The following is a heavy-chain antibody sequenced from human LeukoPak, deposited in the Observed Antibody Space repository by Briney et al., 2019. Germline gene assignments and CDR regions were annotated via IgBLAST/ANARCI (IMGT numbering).Heavy chain of an antibody. CDR3: AELGITMIGGV. V-gene: IGHV4-39*01. J-gene: IGHJ6*04. D-gene: IGHD3-10*02. Sequence: SETLSLTCTVSGVSISIGSYFWGWIRQPPGKGLEWIGSIYSSGSTYYNPSLKSRVTISVDTSKNQFSLRLSSVTAADTAVYYCAELGITMIGGVWGKGTTVTISP. CDR1: GVSISIGSYF. CDR2: IYSSGST.